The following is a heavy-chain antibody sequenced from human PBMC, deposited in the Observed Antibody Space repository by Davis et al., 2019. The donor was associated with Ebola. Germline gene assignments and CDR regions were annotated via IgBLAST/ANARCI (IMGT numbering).Heavy chain of an antibody. J-gene: IGHJ6*04. CDR2: FKSKTDGGTT. CDR3: TTAGISYYGSGSYYNSYYYGMDV. V-gene: IGHV3-15*01. Sequence: GESLKISCAASGFTFSSYSMNWVRQAPGKGLEWVGRFKSKTDGGTTDYAAPVKGRFTISRDDSKNTLYLQMNSLKTEDTAVYYCTTAGISYYGSGSYYNSYYYGMDVWGKGTAVTVSS. CDR1: GFTFSSYS. D-gene: IGHD3-10*01.